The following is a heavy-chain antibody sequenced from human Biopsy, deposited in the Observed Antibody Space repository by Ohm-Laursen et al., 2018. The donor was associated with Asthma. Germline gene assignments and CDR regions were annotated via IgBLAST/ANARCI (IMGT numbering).Heavy chain of an antibody. CDR1: GFTFGDYW. V-gene: IGHV3-7*01. D-gene: IGHD3-3*02. CDR3: ARTFHFWSPYHAELYQL. CDR2: IKHDVTEK. J-gene: IGHJ1*01. Sequence: SLRLSCAASGFTFGDYWMSCVRQVPGKGLERVANIKHDVTEKNHVDSLKGRFTISRDNAKNSLYLQMNSLRAEDTAVYYCARTFHFWSPYHAELYQLWGQGTLVTVPS.